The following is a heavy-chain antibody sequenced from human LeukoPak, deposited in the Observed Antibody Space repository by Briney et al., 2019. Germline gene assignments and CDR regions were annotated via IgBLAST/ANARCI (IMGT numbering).Heavy chain of an antibody. CDR2: VNSDGSST. J-gene: IGHJ2*01. D-gene: IGHD2-15*01. CDR1: AFTFSSYW. Sequence: GGSLRLSCAASAFTFSSYWMHWVRQAPGKGLVWVSRVNSDGSSTSYADSVKGRFTISRDNAKNTLYLQMNSLRAEDTAMYYCARGSDCSGGSCYSYWYFDLWGRGTLVTVSS. CDR3: ARGSDCSGGSCYSYWYFDL. V-gene: IGHV3-74*01.